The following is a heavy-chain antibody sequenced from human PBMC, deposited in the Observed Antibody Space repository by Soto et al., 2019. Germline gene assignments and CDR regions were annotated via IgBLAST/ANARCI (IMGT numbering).Heavy chain of an antibody. Sequence: QVQLVESGGGVVQPGRSLRLSCAASGFTFSSYGLHWVRQAPGKGLEWVAVISYDGGNEYYADSVKGRFTISRDNSKNTLDLQMNSLRAEDTAVYYCATMGDFGVVIFYGMGVWGQGTTGTVSS. CDR3: ATMGDFGVVIFYGMGV. V-gene: IGHV3-30*03. CDR2: ISYDGGNE. J-gene: IGHJ6*02. CDR1: GFTFSSYG. D-gene: IGHD3-3*01.